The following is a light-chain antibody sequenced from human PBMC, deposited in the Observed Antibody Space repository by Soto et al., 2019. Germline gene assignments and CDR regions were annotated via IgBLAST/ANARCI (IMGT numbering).Light chain of an antibody. V-gene: IGKV3D-15*01. CDR1: QSVSSN. Sequence: EIVMTQSPATLSVSPGERATLSCRASQSVSSNLAWYQQKPGQAPRLLISGASTRATGIPARFSGSGSGTEFTLTISSLQSEDFAVYYCLQYNDWPRYTFGQGTKLEIK. CDR2: GAS. CDR3: LQYNDWPRYT. J-gene: IGKJ2*01.